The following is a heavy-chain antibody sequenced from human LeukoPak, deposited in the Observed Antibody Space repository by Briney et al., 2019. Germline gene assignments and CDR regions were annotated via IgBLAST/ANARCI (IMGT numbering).Heavy chain of an antibody. J-gene: IGHJ3*02. CDR1: GFTLSSCA. D-gene: IGHD1-26*01. Sequence: GGSLRLSCTASGFTLSSCAMSWLRQAPGKGLECVSTISGSGVTTRHADSVRGRFTISRDSSKNTLYLQMNSLRAEDTAIYYCTKGPWDLPHAFDIWGLGTMVTVSS. CDR3: TKGPWDLPHAFDI. CDR2: ISGSGVTT. V-gene: IGHV3-23*01.